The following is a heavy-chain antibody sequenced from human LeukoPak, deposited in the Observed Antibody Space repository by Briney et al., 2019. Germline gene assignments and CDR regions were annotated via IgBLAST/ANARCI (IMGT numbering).Heavy chain of an antibody. V-gene: IGHV1-2*02. CDR3: ARDLGSSWLYYYYYYYMDV. J-gene: IGHJ6*03. CDR2: INPNSGGT. Sequence: ASVKVSCKASGYTFTSYGISWVRQAPGQGLEWMGWINPNSGGTNYAQRSQGRVTMTRDTSISTAYMELSRLRSDDTAVYYCARDLGSSWLYYYYYYYMDVWGKGTTVTVSS. D-gene: IGHD6-13*01. CDR1: GYTFTSYG.